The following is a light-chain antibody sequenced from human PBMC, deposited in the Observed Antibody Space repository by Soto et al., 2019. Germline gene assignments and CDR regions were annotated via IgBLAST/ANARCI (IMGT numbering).Light chain of an antibody. CDR3: PQYITLTPH. CDR2: GIS. V-gene: IGKV3-20*01. Sequence: ENVLTQSPGTLSLSPGERATLSCRASQSVTNNFFSRYQQKPGQAPRLLIYGISSRATGIPDRFSGSGYGTECTLNNSRQEPENFVMYYCPQYITLTPHFGQGTKLEVK. CDR1: QSVTNNF. J-gene: IGKJ2*01.